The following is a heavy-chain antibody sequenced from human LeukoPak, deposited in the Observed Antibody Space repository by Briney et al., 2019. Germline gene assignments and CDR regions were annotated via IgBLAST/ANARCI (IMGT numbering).Heavy chain of an antibody. CDR1: GGTFSSYA. V-gene: IGHV1-69*01. J-gene: IGHJ4*02. CDR2: IIPIFGTA. D-gene: IGHD2-8*01. Sequence: SVKVSCKASGGTFSSYAISWVRQAPGQGLEWMGGIIPIFGTANYAQKFQGRVTITADESTSTAYTELSSLRSEDTAVYYCARQRCYCTNGVCYTQYVDYWGQGTLVTVSS. CDR3: ARQRCYCTNGVCYTQYVDY.